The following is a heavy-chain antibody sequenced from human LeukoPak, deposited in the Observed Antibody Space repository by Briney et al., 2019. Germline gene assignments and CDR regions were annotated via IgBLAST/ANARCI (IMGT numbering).Heavy chain of an antibody. D-gene: IGHD6-19*01. Sequence: GRSLRLSCAASGFTFSSYEMNWVRQAPGKGLEWVSYISSSGSTIYYADSVKGRFTISRDNAKNSLYLQMNSLRAEDTAVYYCARGFSGWALGYWGQGTLVTVSS. CDR1: GFTFSSYE. CDR2: ISSSGSTI. J-gene: IGHJ4*02. V-gene: IGHV3-48*03. CDR3: ARGFSGWALGY.